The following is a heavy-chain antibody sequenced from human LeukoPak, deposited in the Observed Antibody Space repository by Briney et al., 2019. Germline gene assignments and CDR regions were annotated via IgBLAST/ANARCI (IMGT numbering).Heavy chain of an antibody. CDR2: IKTKTDGGTS. J-gene: IGHJ4*02. V-gene: IGHV3-15*01. CDR1: GFTFSNAR. D-gene: IGHD3-22*01. CDR3: TTAPTYDSSGYQGFDS. Sequence: GGSLRLSCAASGFTFSNARMNWVRQAPGKGGEWGGRIKTKTDGGTSDYAAPVKGRFTISRDDSKNTLYLQMNSLKTEDTAVYYCTTAPTYDSSGYQGFDSSGQGTLVTVSS.